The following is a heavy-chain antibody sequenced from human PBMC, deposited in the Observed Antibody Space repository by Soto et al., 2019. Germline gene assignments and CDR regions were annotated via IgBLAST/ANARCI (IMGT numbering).Heavy chain of an antibody. CDR2: ITPLFGTP. Sequence: QVQLVQSGAEVKKSGSSVKVSCKASGGTFSSYTVGWVRQAPGQGLEGMGGITPLFGTPSYAQKFQGRVTITAAESTATAYMELRSLTSEDTAVYYCASRYYLPLPAGGSGDPEYFHDWGQGTLVTVSS. CDR3: ASRYYLPLPAGGSGDPEYFHD. CDR1: GGTFSSYT. V-gene: IGHV1-69*01. J-gene: IGHJ1*01. D-gene: IGHD2-21*02.